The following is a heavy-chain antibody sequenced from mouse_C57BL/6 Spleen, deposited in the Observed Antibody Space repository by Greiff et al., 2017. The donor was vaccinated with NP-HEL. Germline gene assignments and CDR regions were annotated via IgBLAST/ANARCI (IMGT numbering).Heavy chain of an antibody. CDR2: IYPGDGDH. V-gene: IGHV1-82*01. D-gene: IGHD2-4*01. J-gene: IGHJ2*01. CDR3: ARRDYYDYVYYFDY. Sequence: VQLQQSGPELVKPGDSVKISCTASGYAFSSSWMNWVQQRPGKGLEWIGRIYPGDGDHNYNGKFKGQATLTADISSSTSYMKLNSLTSEDSAVYFFARRDYYDYVYYFDYWGQGTTLTVSS. CDR1: GYAFSSSW.